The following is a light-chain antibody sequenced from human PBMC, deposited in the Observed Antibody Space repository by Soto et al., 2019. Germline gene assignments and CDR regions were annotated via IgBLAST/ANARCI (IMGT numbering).Light chain of an antibody. V-gene: IGLV2-23*02. CDR1: SSDVGSYDL. CDR2: GVN. Sequence: QSVLTQPASVSGSPGQSITISCTGTSSDVGSYDLVSWYQQRPGKAPKLLIYGVNKRPSGVSTRFSGSKSGNTASLTISDLQAEDEADFYCCAYADSNIFVFGTGTKLTVL. J-gene: IGLJ1*01. CDR3: CAYADSNIFV.